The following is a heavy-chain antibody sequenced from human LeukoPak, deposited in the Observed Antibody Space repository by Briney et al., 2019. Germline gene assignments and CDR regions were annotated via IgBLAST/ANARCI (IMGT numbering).Heavy chain of an antibody. D-gene: IGHD2-21*02. J-gene: IGHJ4*02. CDR3: ARCGGDCSQHYFDY. V-gene: IGHV3-23*01. CDR1: GFTFSSYA. CDR2: ISDTGGST. Sequence: PGGSLRLSCAASGFTFSSYAMSWVRQAPGKGLDWVSIISDTGGSTEYADSVRGRFTISRDNSKNTLYLQMNSLRAEDTAVYYCARCGGDCSQHYFDYWGQGTLVTVSA.